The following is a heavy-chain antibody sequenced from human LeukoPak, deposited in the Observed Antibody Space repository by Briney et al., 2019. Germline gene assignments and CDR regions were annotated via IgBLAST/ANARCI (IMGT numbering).Heavy chain of an antibody. J-gene: IGHJ5*02. CDR1: GGSISSYY. Sequence: PSETLSLTCTVSGGSISSYYWSWIRQPPGKGLEWIGYIYYSGSTNYNPSLKSRVTISVDTSKNQFSLKLSSVTAADTAVYYCARHVPSLEWPPDPTNNWFDPWGQGTLVTVSS. D-gene: IGHD3-3*01. V-gene: IGHV4-59*01. CDR2: IYYSGST. CDR3: ARHVPSLEWPPDPTNNWFDP.